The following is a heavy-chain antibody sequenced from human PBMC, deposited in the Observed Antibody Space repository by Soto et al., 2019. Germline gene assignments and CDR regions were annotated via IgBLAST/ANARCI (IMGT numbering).Heavy chain of an antibody. D-gene: IGHD6-19*01. J-gene: IGHJ4*02. CDR1: GYTFTGYY. Sequence: QVQLVQSGAEVKKPGASVKVSCKASGYTFTGYYMHWVRQAPGQRLEWMGWINPNSGGTNDAQKFQGWVTMTREASISTAYMELSRLRSDDTAVYDCARSVELGGSGWYVYWGQGTLVTVSS. CDR2: INPNSGGT. V-gene: IGHV1-2*04. CDR3: ARSVELGGSGWYVY.